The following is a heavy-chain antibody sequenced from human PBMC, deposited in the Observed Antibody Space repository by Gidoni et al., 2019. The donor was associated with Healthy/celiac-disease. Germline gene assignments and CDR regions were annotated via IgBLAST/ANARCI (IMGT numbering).Heavy chain of an antibody. CDR3: ASSLNHCSSTSCSEGDYYYYYGMDV. V-gene: IGHV3-21*01. J-gene: IGHJ6*02. Sequence: EVQLVESGGGLVKPGGSLRLSCAASGFTFSRYSLNWVRQAPGKGLEGVSSISSSSSYIYYADSVKGRFTISRDNAKNSLYLQMNSLRAEDTAVYYCASSLNHCSSTSCSEGDYYYYYGMDVWGQGTTVTVSS. D-gene: IGHD2-2*01. CDR1: GFTFSRYS. CDR2: ISSSSSYI.